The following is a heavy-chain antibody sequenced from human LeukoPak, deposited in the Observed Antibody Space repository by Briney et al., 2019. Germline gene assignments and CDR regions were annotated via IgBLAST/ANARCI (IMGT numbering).Heavy chain of an antibody. CDR2: IGGSGATI. CDR3: AKAGPFVIRGVYYFDY. CDR1: GFDFSAYG. Sequence: GGSLRLSCAASGFDFSAYGMNWVRQAPGKGLEWVSAIGGSGATIYYADSVRGRFTISRDNSRNTLYLQMNSLRAEDTAVYYCAKAGPFVIRGVYYFDYWGQGTLVTVSS. J-gene: IGHJ4*02. V-gene: IGHV3-23*01. D-gene: IGHD3-10*01.